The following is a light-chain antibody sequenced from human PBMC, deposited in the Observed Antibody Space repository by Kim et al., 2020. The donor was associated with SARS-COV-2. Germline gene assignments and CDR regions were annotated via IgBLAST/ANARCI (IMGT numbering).Light chain of an antibody. J-gene: IGKJ1*01. CDR1: KRVNDN. Sequence: VSPGERVTLACRSTKRVNDNLAWYQQKPGQPPRLLVYGGSVTPTYIPARFSGSGSKTEYTLTVTSLQAEDFAIYYCQQYDEWPWTFGQGTKVDIK. CDR2: GGS. CDR3: QQYDEWPWT. V-gene: IGKV3-15*01.